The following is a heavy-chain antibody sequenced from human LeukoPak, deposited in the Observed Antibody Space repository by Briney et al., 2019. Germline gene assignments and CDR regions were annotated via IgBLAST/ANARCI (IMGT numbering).Heavy chain of an antibody. CDR3: ARERGYRGGADY. CDR2: ISAYSGDT. D-gene: IGHD5-18*01. Sequence: ASVKVSCKASGGTFSSYAISWVRQAPGQGLEWMGWISAYSGDTDYAQRFQGRVTMTTDTSTTTVYMELRSLKSDDTAVYYCARERGYRGGADYWGQGTLVTVSS. V-gene: IGHV1-18*01. CDR1: GGTFSSYA. J-gene: IGHJ4*02.